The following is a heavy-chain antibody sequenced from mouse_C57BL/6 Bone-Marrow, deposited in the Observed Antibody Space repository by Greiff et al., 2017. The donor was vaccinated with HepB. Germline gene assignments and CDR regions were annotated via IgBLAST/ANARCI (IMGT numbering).Heavy chain of an antibody. CDR3: ARGEAYFDY. CDR2: ISSGSSTI. J-gene: IGHJ2*01. Sequence: EVKLMESGGGLVKPGGSLKLSCAASGFTFSDYGMHWVRQAPEKGLEWVAYISSGSSTIYYADTVKGRFTISRDNAKNTLFLQMTSLRSEDTAMYYCARGEAYFDYGGQGTTLTVSS. CDR1: GFTFSDYG. V-gene: IGHV5-17*01. D-gene: IGHD3-2*02.